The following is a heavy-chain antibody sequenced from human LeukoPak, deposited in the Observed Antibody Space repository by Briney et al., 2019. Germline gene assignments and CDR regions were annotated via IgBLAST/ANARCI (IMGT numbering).Heavy chain of an antibody. CDR2: INPNSGGT. V-gene: IGHV1-2*04. D-gene: IGHD3-10*01. Sequence: GASVKVSCKASGYTFTGYYMHWVRQAPGQGLEWMGWINPNSGGTNYAQKFQGWVTMTRDTSISTAYMELSRLRSDDTAVYYCARDLVTMVRGAFDPWGQGTLVTVSS. J-gene: IGHJ5*02. CDR1: GYTFTGYY. CDR3: ARDLVTMVRGAFDP.